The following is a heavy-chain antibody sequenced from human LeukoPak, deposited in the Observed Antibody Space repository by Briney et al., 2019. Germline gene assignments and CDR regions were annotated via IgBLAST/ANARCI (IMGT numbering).Heavy chain of an antibody. D-gene: IGHD3-10*01. Sequence: PGGSLRLSCAASGFTFSSYEMNWVRQAPGKGLEWVSYISSSGSTIYYADSVKGRFTISRDNAKKSVYLQMNSLRAEDTAVYYCARDRVGGSGSCDYWGQGTLVTVSS. CDR2: ISSSGSTI. CDR1: GFTFSSYE. J-gene: IGHJ4*02. V-gene: IGHV3-48*03. CDR3: ARDRVGGSGSCDY.